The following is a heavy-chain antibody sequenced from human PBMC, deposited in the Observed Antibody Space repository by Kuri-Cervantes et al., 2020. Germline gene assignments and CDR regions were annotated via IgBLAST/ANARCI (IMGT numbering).Heavy chain of an antibody. V-gene: IGHV3-9*01. CDR3: ARGVDTALDAFDI. D-gene: IGHD5-18*01. CDR1: GFTFDDYA. CDR2: ISWNSGSI. Sequence: GGSLRLSCAASGFTFDDYAMHWVRQAPGKGLEWVSGISWNSGSIGYADSVKGRFTISRDNAKNSLYLQMNSLRAEDTAVYYCARGVDTALDAFDIWGQGTMVTVSS. J-gene: IGHJ3*02.